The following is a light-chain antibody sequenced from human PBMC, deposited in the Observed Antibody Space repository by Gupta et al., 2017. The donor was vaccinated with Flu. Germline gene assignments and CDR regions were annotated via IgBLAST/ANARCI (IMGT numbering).Light chain of an antibody. CDR1: QSVNSNF. CDR2: GAS. Sequence: IVLTQSPGTLSLSPGETATLSCRASQSVNSNFLAWYQQKPGQAPRLLIYGASSRATGIPDRFSGSGSGTXFTLTIXRLEPEAFAVYHCQRDGTFMYTFGXGTKLEIK. V-gene: IGKV3-20*01. CDR3: QRDGTFMYT. J-gene: IGKJ2*01.